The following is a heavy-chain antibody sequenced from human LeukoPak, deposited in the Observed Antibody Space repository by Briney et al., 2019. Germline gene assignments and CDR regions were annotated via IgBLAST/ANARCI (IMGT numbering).Heavy chain of an antibody. CDR1: GFTVSSNY. V-gene: IGHV3-23*01. CDR2: ITGSGGST. D-gene: IGHD1-26*01. Sequence: GGSLRLSCAASGFTVSSNYMSWVRQAPGKGLEWVSAITGSGGSTYYADSVKGRFTISRDNSKNTLYLQMNSLRAEDTAVYYCAQSGGSYGYWGQGTLVTVSS. J-gene: IGHJ4*02. CDR3: AQSGGSYGY.